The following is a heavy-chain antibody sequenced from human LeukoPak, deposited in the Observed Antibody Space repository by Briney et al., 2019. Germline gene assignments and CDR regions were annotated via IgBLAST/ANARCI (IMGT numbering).Heavy chain of an antibody. J-gene: IGHJ4*02. CDR2: IHPNSGDT. CDR1: GYTFIGYY. CDR3: AIHTGTNSFFDF. Sequence: ASVKVSCKASGYTFIGYYMHWVRQAPGQGLEWMGWIHPNSGDTNYAQSFQGRVTMTRDTSINTAHMELSWLRSNDTAIYYCAIHTGTNSFFDFWGQGTLVTVSS. V-gene: IGHV1-2*02. D-gene: IGHD3-10*01.